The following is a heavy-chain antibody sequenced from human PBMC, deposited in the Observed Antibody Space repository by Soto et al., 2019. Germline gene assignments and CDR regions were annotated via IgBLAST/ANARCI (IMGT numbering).Heavy chain of an antibody. CDR1: GYTFTTYG. D-gene: IGHD6-6*01. Sequence: QVHLVQSGAEVKKPGASVKVSCKGSGYTFTTYGITWVRQAPGQGLEWMGWISAHNGNTNYAQKLQGRVTVTRDTSTSTASMELRSLRSDATAVYYCARGRDGDYWGQGALVTVSS. CDR2: ISAHNGNT. J-gene: IGHJ4*02. V-gene: IGHV1-18*01. CDR3: ARGRDGDY.